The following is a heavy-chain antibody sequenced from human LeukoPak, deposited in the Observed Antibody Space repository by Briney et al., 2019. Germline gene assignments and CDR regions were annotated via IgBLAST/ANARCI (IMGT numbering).Heavy chain of an antibody. CDR1: GFTFSSYG. J-gene: IGHJ4*02. Sequence: PGRSLRLSCAASGFTFSSYGMHWVRQAPGKGLEWVANIKQDGSEEYYVGSVKGRFTISRDNAKNSLYLQLNSLRVEDTAVYFCAGGFGFLIESWGQGTLVTVSS. CDR3: AGGFGFLIES. V-gene: IGHV3-7*04. D-gene: IGHD3-16*01. CDR2: IKQDGSEE.